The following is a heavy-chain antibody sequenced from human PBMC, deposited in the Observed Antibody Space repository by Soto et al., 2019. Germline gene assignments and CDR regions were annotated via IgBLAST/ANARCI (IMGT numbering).Heavy chain of an antibody. D-gene: IGHD2-2*02. J-gene: IGHJ6*02. CDR1: GYSFTSYW. Sequence: GESLKISCKGSGYSFTSYWISWVRQMPGKGLEWMGRIDPSDSYTNYSPSFQGHVTISADKSISTAYLQWSSLKASDTAMYYCARHCSSTSCYTYYYGMDVWGQGTTVTVSS. CDR2: IDPSDSYT. V-gene: IGHV5-10-1*01. CDR3: ARHCSSTSCYTYYYGMDV.